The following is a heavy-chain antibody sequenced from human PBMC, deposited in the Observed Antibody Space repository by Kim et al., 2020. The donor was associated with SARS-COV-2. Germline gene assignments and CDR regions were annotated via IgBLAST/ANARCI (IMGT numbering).Heavy chain of an antibody. CDR3: AGDLATSNDALDI. J-gene: IGHJ3*02. D-gene: IGHD1-26*01. Sequence: YNPSREIQISISMDTSKNHFSLKMSSVTAADTAVYFCAGDLATSNDALDIWGQGTMVTVSS. V-gene: IGHV4-31*01.